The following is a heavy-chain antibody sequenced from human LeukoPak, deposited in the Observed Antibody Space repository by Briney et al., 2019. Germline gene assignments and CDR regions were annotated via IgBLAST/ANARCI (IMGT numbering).Heavy chain of an antibody. V-gene: IGHV5-51*01. D-gene: IGHD2-15*01. CDR1: GYIFTSYW. Sequence: GKSLKNSCKGSGYIFTSYWIGWVRQLPGKGLEWMGIIYPGDSDTRYSPSFQGQVTISADKSISTAYLQWSSLKASDTAMYYCARLGSYCSGGSCYLRNYYFDYWGQGTLVTVSS. CDR2: IYPGDSDT. J-gene: IGHJ4*02. CDR3: ARLGSYCSGGSCYLRNYYFDY.